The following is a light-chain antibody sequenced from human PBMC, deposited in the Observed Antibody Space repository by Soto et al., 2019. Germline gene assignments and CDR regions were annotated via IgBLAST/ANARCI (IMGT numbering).Light chain of an antibody. CDR3: SSYAGSNNLV. CDR1: SSDVGGYNY. J-gene: IGLJ2*01. V-gene: IGLV2-8*01. CDR2: EVS. Sequence: QSALTQPPSASGSPGQSVTISCTGTSSDVGGYNYVSWYRQHPGKAPKLMICEVSKRPSGVPDRFSGSKSGNTASLTVSGLQAEDEADYYCSSYAGSNNLVFGGGTKLTVL.